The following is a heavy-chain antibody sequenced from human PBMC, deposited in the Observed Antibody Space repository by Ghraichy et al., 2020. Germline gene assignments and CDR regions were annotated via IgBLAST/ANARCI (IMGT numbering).Heavy chain of an antibody. CDR1: GFTFTSSA. D-gene: IGHD3-22*01. CDR3: AAFQDYDSSGYYPPDY. Sequence: SVKVSCKASGFTFTSSAVQWVRQARGQRLEWIGWIVVGSGNTNYAQKFQERVTITRDMSTSTAYMELSSLRSEDTAVYYCAAFQDYDSSGYYPPDYWGQGTLVTVSS. CDR2: IVVGSGNT. J-gene: IGHJ4*02. V-gene: IGHV1-58*01.